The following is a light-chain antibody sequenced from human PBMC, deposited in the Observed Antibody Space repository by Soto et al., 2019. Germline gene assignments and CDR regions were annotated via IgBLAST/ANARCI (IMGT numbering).Light chain of an antibody. CDR1: SSDVGAYIH. CDR2: DIT. J-gene: IGLJ1*01. CDR3: VSFTNRSSYV. Sequence: QSALTQPASVSGSPGQSITISCTGTSSDVGAYIHVSWYQQHPGKAPKLMIYDITNRPSWVSNRFSGSKSGNTASLTISGLQAEDEADYYCVSFTNRSSYVFGTGTKVTVL. V-gene: IGLV2-14*01.